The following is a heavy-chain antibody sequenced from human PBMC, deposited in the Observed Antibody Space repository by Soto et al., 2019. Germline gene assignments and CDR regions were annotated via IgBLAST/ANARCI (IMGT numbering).Heavy chain of an antibody. V-gene: IGHV4-39*01. CDR2: IYYSGST. D-gene: IGHD3-3*01. CDR3: ARHDDFYYYYMDV. CDR1: GGSISSSSYY. J-gene: IGHJ6*03. Sequence: SETLSLTCTVSGGSISSSSYYWGWIRQPPGKGLEWIGSIYYSGSTYYNPSLKSRVTISVDTSKNQFSLKLSSVTAADTAVYYCARHDDFYYYYMDVWGKGTTVTVSS.